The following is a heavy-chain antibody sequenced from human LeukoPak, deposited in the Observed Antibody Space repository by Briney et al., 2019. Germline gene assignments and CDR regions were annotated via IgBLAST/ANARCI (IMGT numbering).Heavy chain of an antibody. Sequence: HSGGSLRLSCIASGFTFSSHAMNWVRQAPGKGLEWVSGISDTGGGTYYADSVKGRFTISRDNSKNTLYLQMNSLRAEDTAVYSCATGGSYSGTSWSDYWGQGTLATVSS. J-gene: IGHJ4*02. CDR2: ISDTGGGT. V-gene: IGHV3-23*01. CDR3: ATGGSYSGTSWSDY. D-gene: IGHD6-13*01. CDR1: GFTFSSHA.